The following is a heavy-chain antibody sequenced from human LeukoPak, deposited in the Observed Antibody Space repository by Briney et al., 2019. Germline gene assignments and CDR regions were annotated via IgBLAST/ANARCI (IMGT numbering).Heavy chain of an antibody. Sequence: GGSLRLSCAASGFTFSSYAMSWVRQAPGKGLEWVSAISGSGGSTYYADSVKGRFTISRDNSKNTLYLQMSSLRVEDTAVYYCARGGARYLDSWGQGILVTVSS. V-gene: IGHV3-23*01. CDR1: GFTFSSYA. D-gene: IGHD3-9*01. CDR3: ARGGARYLDS. J-gene: IGHJ4*02. CDR2: ISGSGGST.